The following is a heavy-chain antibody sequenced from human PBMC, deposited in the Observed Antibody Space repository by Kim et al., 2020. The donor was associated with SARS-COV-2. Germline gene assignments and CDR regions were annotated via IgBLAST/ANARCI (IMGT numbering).Heavy chain of an antibody. CDR2: ISSTSTI. J-gene: IGHJ4*02. D-gene: IGHD6-6*01. CDR1: GFTFSSYS. Sequence: GGSLRLSCAASGFTFSSYSMNWVRQAPGKGLEYISYISSTSTIYYADSVKGRFTISRDNAKNSLYLQMNSLRDEDTAVYYCARASIAARGLTFDYWGQGTLVTVSS. CDR3: ARASIAARGLTFDY. V-gene: IGHV3-48*02.